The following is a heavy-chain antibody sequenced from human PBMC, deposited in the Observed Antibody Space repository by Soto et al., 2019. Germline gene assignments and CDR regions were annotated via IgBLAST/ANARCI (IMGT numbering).Heavy chain of an antibody. V-gene: IGHV3-7*05. CDR1: GFTFSPYW. CDR2: IKDDGGDE. J-gene: IGHJ5*02. D-gene: IGHD6-19*01. Sequence: EVQLVASGGGLVQPGGSLRLSCAASGFTFSPYWMSWVRQAPGKGLEWVAIIKDDGGDEHYLEAVRGRFTISRDNAKKSRYLAMNSLRVEDTAVYYCAGGSGWISDTWGQGTLVTVSS. CDR3: AGGSGWISDT.